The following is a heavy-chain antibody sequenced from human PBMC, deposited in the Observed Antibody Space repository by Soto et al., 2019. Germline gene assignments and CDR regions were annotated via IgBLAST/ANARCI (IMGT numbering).Heavy chain of an antibody. CDR1: GFTFSSYA. V-gene: IGHV3-30-3*01. J-gene: IGHJ4*02. CDR3: ARDLTGDYGSSWDSYFDY. CDR2: ISHDGSNK. Sequence: GGSLRLSCAVSGFTFSSYAMHWVRQAPGKGLEWVAAISHDGSNKYYTDSVKGRFTISRDNSKKKLYLQMKSLRAEDTALYYCARDLTGDYGSSWDSYFDYWGQGTLVTVSS. D-gene: IGHD3-10*01.